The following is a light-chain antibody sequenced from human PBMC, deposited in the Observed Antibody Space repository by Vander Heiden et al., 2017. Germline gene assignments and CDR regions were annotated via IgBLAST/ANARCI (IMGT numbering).Light chain of an antibody. CDR1: QSVSSSY. Sequence: EIVLTQSPDTLSLSPGERATLSCRATQSVSSSYLAWYQQKPGQAPRLLIYGASSRAAGIPDRFSGSGSGTDFALTISRLEPEDFAVYFCQQYYRSPHTFGGGTKVEIK. V-gene: IGKV3-20*01. J-gene: IGKJ4*01. CDR3: QQYYRSPHT. CDR2: GAS.